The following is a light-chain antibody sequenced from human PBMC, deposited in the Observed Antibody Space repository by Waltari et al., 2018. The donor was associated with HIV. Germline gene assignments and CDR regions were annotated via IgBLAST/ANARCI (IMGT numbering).Light chain of an antibody. Sequence: DIVMTQSPDSLAVSLGERATMNFKSSQSILSSSNNRKYLAWYQQKPGQPPKLLIYWASSRDSGVPDRFIGRGSGTDFSLTISSLQAEDVAVYFCHQYYTTPYTFGQGTKLEIK. CDR2: WAS. V-gene: IGKV4-1*01. CDR1: QSILSSSNNRKY. CDR3: HQYYTTPYT. J-gene: IGKJ2*01.